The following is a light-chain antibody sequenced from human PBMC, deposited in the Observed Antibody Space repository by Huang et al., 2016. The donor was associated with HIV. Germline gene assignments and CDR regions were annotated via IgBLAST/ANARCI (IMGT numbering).Light chain of an antibody. V-gene: IGKV3-20*01. CDR2: GAS. CDR3: QQYGSSSWT. Sequence: IVLTQSPGTLSLSPGERATLSCRASQSVASSYVAWYQQKPGQAPRLLSYGASSRATGILDRFSGSGSGTDFTLTISRLEPEDFAVYYCQQYGSSSWTFGQGTAVEIK. CDR1: QSVASSY. J-gene: IGKJ1*01.